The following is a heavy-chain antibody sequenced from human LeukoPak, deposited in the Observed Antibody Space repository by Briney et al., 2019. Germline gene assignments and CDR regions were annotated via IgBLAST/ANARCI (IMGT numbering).Heavy chain of an antibody. J-gene: IGHJ3*01. CDR3: ARSYSDRWYRAYGLDV. CDR2: IYYNGST. Sequence: SEALSLTCNVSCRSINSYYWNWIRQPPGKGLEWIGYIYYNGSTSYNPSLQSRVTISVDTSKTQFFLKLTSVTAADTGVYYCARSYSDRWYRAYGLDVWGQGPMVTVSS. V-gene: IGHV4-59*08. CDR1: CRSINSYY. D-gene: IGHD6-13*01.